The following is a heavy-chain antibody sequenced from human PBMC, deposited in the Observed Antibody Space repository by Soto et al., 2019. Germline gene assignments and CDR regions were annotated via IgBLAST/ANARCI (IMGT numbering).Heavy chain of an antibody. V-gene: IGHV3-15*07. D-gene: IGHD3-22*01. CDR1: GFTISDAW. CDR3: TTESHISMTLARHDY. Sequence: EVQLVESGGGLVKPGGSLRLSCAASGFTISDAWINWVRQAPGMGLEWVGRIKSKAEGGTTEFRASGKGRFAISRDDSKNMVYPQINTVITEETAVYYCTTESHISMTLARHDYWGSGTRVTVS. J-gene: IGHJ4*01. CDR2: IKSKAEGGTT.